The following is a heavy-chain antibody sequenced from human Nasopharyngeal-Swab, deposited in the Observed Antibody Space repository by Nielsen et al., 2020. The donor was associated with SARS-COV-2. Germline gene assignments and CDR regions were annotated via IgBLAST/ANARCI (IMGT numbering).Heavy chain of an antibody. CDR3: AKYWDLTYNCFDS. CDR2: ISWNSGSI. CDR1: GFTFDDYA. V-gene: IGHV3-9*01. D-gene: IGHD1-20*01. Sequence: SLKISCAASGFTFDDYAMHWVRQAPGKGLEWVSGISWNSGSIGYADSVKGRFTISRDNAKNSLYLQMNSLRAEDTALYYCAKYWDLTYNCFDSWGQGTLVTVSS. J-gene: IGHJ5*01.